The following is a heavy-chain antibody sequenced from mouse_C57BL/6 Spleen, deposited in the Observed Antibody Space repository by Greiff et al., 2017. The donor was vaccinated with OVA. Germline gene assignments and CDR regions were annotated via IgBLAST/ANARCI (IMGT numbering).Heavy chain of an antibody. J-gene: IGHJ1*03. Sequence: QVHVKQSGAELVRPGASVTLSCKASGYTFTDYEMHWVKQTPVHGLEWIGAIDPETGGTAYNQKFKGKAILTADKSSSTAYMELRSLTSEDSAVYYCTREDYYGSSYVWYFDVWGTGTTVTVSS. CDR3: TREDYYGSSYVWYFDV. V-gene: IGHV1-15*01. D-gene: IGHD1-1*01. CDR1: GYTFTDYE. CDR2: IDPETGGT.